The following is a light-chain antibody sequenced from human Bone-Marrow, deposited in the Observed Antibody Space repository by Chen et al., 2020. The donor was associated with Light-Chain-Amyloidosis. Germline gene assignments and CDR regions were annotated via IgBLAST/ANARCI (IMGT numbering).Light chain of an antibody. CDR3: QQYNNWPGT. CDR2: DAS. J-gene: IGKJ1*01. Sequence: ETVMTQSPATLSVSPGDRATLSCRASQTVITNLAWYQQKPGQAPRLLIVDASTRATGVPARFSGSGSGTEFTLTISSLQSDDLAVYFCQQYNNWPGTLGQGTKVEIK. V-gene: IGKV3-15*01. CDR1: QTVITN.